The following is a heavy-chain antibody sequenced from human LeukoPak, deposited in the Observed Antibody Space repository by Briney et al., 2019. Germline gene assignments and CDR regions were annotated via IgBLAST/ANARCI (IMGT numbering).Heavy chain of an antibody. CDR3: ARHTVLTYYYGSEFYYYYMDV. J-gene: IGHJ6*03. Sequence: GESLKISCKGSGYSFTSYWIGWVRQMPGKGLEWMGIIYPGDSGTRYSPSFQGQVTISADKSISTAYLQWSSLKASDTAMYYCARHTVLTYYYGSEFYYYYMDVWGKGTTVTVSS. V-gene: IGHV5-51*01. D-gene: IGHD3-10*01. CDR2: IYPGDSGT. CDR1: GYSFTSYW.